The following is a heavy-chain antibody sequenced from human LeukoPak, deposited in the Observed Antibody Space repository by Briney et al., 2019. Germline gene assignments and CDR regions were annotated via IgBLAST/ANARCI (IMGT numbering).Heavy chain of an antibody. Sequence: GSLRLSCAASGFTFTTYAMSWVRQAPGMGLEWVSGIGASGGSTYYADSVKGRFTISRDNSKNTLYLQMNSLRAEDTAVYYCARTRFGELLVPFDYWGQGTLVTVSS. CDR2: IGASGGST. V-gene: IGHV3-23*01. D-gene: IGHD3-10*01. CDR1: GFTFTTYA. CDR3: ARTRFGELLVPFDY. J-gene: IGHJ4*02.